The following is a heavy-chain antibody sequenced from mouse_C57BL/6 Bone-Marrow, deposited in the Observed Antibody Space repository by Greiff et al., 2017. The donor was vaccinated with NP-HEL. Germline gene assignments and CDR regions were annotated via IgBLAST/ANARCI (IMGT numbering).Heavy chain of an antibody. D-gene: IGHD1-1*01. Sequence: DVMLVESGGGLVQPKGSLKLSCAASGFSFNTYAMNWVRQAPGKGLEWVARIRSKSNNYATYYADSVKDRFTISRDDSESMLYLQMNNLKTEDTAMYYCVRHEILGGAMDYWGQGTSVTVSS. V-gene: IGHV10-1*01. J-gene: IGHJ4*01. CDR2: IRSKSNNYAT. CDR3: VRHEILGGAMDY. CDR1: GFSFNTYA.